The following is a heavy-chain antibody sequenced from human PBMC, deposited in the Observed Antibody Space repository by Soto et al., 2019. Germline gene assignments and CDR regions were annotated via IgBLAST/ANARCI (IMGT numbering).Heavy chain of an antibody. CDR1: GCSIRTSGVG. V-gene: IGHV2-5*02. Sequence: SGLKRERQREALTRTLDLSGCSIRTSGVGGAWTRPPQAKALEWLALIYWDDVKRYSPSLKTRLNITKDTSKNQVVLTLTNVAPVDTATFFFNHKTAYDISTGYYPFDYWGQGSLVTASS. J-gene: IGHJ4*02. D-gene: IGHD3-9*01. CDR3: NHKTAYDISTGYYPFDY. CDR2: IYWDDVK.